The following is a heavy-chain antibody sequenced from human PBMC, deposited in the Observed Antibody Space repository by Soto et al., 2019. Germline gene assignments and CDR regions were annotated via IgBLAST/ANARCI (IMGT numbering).Heavy chain of an antibody. CDR1: GGSISSYY. CDR2: IYYSGSP. Sequence: SETLSLTCTVSGGSISSYYWSWIRQPPGKGLEWIGYIYYSGSPNYNPSLKSRVTISVDTSKNQFSLKLSSVTAADTAVYYCARRYGGNFDYWGQGTLVTVSS. D-gene: IGHD1-26*01. CDR3: ARRYGGNFDY. J-gene: IGHJ4*02. V-gene: IGHV4-59*01.